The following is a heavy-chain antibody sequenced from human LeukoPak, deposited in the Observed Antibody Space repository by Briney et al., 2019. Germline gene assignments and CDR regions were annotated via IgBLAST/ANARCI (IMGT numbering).Heavy chain of an antibody. CDR1: GFTVDDYG. CDR3: ARDRISHYYDSSGYRASYMDV. D-gene: IGHD3-22*01. CDR2: INWNGGST. J-gene: IGHJ6*03. V-gene: IGHV3-20*04. Sequence: GGSLRLSCAASGFTVDDYGMTWVRQAPGKGLEWVSGINWNGGSTGYADSVKGRFTISRDNAKNSLYLQMNSLRAEDTALYYCARDRISHYYDSSGYRASYMDVWGKGTTVTVSS.